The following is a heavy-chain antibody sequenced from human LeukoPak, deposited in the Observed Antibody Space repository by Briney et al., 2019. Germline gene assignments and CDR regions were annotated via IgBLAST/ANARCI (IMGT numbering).Heavy chain of an antibody. J-gene: IGHJ3*02. CDR1: GGSISSSSYY. CDR3: ARQPPYCGGDCPHPNDAFDI. V-gene: IGHV4-39*01. CDR2: IYYSGST. D-gene: IGHD2-21*02. Sequence: SETLSLTCTVSGGSISSSSYYWGWIRQPPGKGLEWIGSIYYSGSTYYNPSLKSRVTISVDTSTNQFSLKLSSVTAADTAVYYCARQPPYCGGDCPHPNDAFDIWGQGTMVTVSS.